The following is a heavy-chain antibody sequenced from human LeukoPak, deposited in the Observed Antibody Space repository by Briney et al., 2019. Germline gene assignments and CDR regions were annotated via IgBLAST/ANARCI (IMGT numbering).Heavy chain of an antibody. Sequence: PSETLSLTCTVSGDSVSRSSYYWTWIRQPPGKGLEWIGYIYYIGSTNYNPSLESRLTMSVDTSKNQFSLRLSSVIAADTAVYYCVRYYDSTGSFDYWGREPWSPSPQ. J-gene: IGHJ4*02. CDR2: IYYIGST. CDR1: GDSVSRSSYY. D-gene: IGHD3-22*01. V-gene: IGHV4-61*01. CDR3: VRYYDSTGSFDY.